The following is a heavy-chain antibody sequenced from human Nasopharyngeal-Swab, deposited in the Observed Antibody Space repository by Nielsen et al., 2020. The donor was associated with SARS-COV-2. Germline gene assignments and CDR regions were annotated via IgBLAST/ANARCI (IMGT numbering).Heavy chain of an antibody. CDR1: RFRISGYY. J-gene: IGHJ4*02. V-gene: IGHV3-11*06. CDR3: ARDISGYYPEF. CDR2: ISGGSNFI. D-gene: IGHD3-22*01. Sequence: GESLKISCEASRFRISGYYMSWIRQAPGKGLEWVSSISGGSNFINYADSVKGRFTVSRDNAKKSLYLQMNSLRPEDTAVYYCARDISGYYPEFWGQGTLVTVSS.